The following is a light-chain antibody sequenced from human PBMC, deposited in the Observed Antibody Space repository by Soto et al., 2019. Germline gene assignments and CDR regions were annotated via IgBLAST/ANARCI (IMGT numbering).Light chain of an antibody. CDR2: RAS. J-gene: IGKJ1*01. Sequence: DIQMTQTPSPLSASVGDRVTISCRASQSISDWLAWYQQKPGKAPRLLIYRASTLQSGVPSRFRGSGSGTEFTLTISDLRADDYARYYCQQYHIYSWTFGQGTKVDIK. CDR1: QSISDW. CDR3: QQYHIYSWT. V-gene: IGKV1-5*03.